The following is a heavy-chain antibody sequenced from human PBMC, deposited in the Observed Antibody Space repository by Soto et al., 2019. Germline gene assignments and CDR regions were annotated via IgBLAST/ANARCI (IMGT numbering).Heavy chain of an antibody. D-gene: IGHD6-6*01. CDR3: AREGGADGTYSSSTLDY. V-gene: IGHV1-69*13. CDR2: IIPIFGTA. CDR1: GGTFSSYA. Sequence: SVKVSCKASGGTFSSYAISWVRQAPGQGLEWMGGIIPIFGTANYAQKFQGRVTIIADESTSTAYMELSSLRSEDTAVYYCAREGGADGTYSSSTLDYWGQGTLVTVSS. J-gene: IGHJ4*02.